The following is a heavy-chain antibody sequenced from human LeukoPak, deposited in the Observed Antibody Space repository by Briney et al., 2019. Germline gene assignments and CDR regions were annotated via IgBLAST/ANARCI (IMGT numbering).Heavy chain of an antibody. V-gene: IGHV4-39*07. CDR2: IYYSGST. CDR3: VRGGDGYNSAFDY. Sequence: PSETLSLTCTVSGGSISSSSYYWGWIRQPPGKGLEWIGSIYYSGSTYYNPSLKSRVTISVDTSKNQFSLKLSSVTAADTAVYYCVRGGDGYNSAFDYWGQGTLVTVSS. D-gene: IGHD5-24*01. J-gene: IGHJ4*02. CDR1: GGSISSSSYY.